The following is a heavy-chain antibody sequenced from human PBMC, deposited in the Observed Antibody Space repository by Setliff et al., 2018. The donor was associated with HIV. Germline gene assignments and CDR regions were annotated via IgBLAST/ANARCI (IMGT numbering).Heavy chain of an antibody. J-gene: IGHJ4*02. V-gene: IGHV4-39*01. D-gene: IGHD3-10*01. CDR1: GDSIGTGTHY. Sequence: PSETLSLTCNVSGDSIGTGTHYWAWIRQPPGKGLEWIGSLYGHSSPYYTKSLRGRVTISADTSKNQFSLRLSSVTALDTAVYYCSRLYGSGHYFAFDFWGQGALVTVSS. CDR2: LYGHSSP. CDR3: SRLYGSGHYFAFDF.